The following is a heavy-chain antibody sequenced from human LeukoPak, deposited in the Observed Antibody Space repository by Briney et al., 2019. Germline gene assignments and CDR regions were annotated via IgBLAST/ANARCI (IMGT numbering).Heavy chain of an antibody. CDR1: GFTFSSYW. CDR3: ARPRYYYYMDV. J-gene: IGHJ6*03. CDR2: INSDGSST. V-gene: IGHV3-74*01. Sequence: GGSLRLSCAASGFTFSSYWMHWVRQAPGKGLVWVSRINSDGSSTSYADSVKGRFTISRDNAKNTLYLQMNSLRAKDTAVYYCARPRYYYYMDVWGKGTTVTVSS.